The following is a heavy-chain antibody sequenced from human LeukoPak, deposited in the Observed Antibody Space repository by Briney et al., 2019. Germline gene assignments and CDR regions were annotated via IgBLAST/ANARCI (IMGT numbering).Heavy chain of an antibody. CDR2: ISSSGSTI. Sequence: PGGSLRLSCAASGFTFSSYEMNWVRQAPGKGLEWVSYISSSGSTIYYADSVKGRFTISRDNAKNSLYLQMNSLRAEDTAVYYCARTAAPYSGSYDDYYYYYMDVWGKGTTVTISS. V-gene: IGHV3-48*03. D-gene: IGHD1-26*01. CDR1: GFTFSSYE. J-gene: IGHJ6*03. CDR3: ARTAAPYSGSYDDYYYYYMDV.